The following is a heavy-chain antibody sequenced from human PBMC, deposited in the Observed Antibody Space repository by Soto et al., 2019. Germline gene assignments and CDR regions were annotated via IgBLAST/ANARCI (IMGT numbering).Heavy chain of an antibody. Sequence: SVKVSCKASGGTFSSYAISWVRQAPGQGLEWMGGIIPIFGTANYAQKFQGRVTITADESTSTAYMELSSLRSEDTAVYYCARAVLRYFDSSLDYWGQGTMVTVSS. D-gene: IGHD3-9*01. CDR2: IIPIFGTA. J-gene: IGHJ4*02. CDR3: ARAVLRYFDSSLDY. CDR1: GGTFSSYA. V-gene: IGHV1-69*13.